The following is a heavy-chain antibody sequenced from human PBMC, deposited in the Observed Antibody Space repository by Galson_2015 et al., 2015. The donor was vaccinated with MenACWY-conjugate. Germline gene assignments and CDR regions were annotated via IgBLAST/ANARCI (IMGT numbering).Heavy chain of an antibody. CDR2: INSDNGKT. Sequence: SVKVSCKASGYSFTAYGISWLRQAPGQGPEWMGWINSDNGKTYYAQNLQGRLTMTTDTSTRTAYMELRSLRSGDTAVYYCARDAPVWRLPCDFWGQGTLVRVSS. CDR1: GYSFTAYG. CDR3: ARDAPVWRLPCDF. D-gene: IGHD2-21*01. V-gene: IGHV1-18*01. J-gene: IGHJ4*02.